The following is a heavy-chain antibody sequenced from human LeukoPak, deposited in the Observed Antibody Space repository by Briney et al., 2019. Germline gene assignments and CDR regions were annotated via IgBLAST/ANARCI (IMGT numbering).Heavy chain of an antibody. Sequence: GESLKLSCKGSAYSFTSYWIGWVRQMPGKGLEWMGFIYPGDSDTIYSPSFQGQVSISADKSTSTAYLQWCSLTASATALSFCPRRENCRRTHYNWFDPWRQGTMVTVSS. CDR1: AYSFTSYW. J-gene: IGHJ5*02. D-gene: IGHD1-7*01. CDR3: PRRENCRRTHYNWFDP. V-gene: IGHV5-51*01. CDR2: IYPGDSDT.